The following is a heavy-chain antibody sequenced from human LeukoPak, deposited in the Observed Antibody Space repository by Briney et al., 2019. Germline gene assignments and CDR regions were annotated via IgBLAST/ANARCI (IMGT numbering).Heavy chain of an antibody. CDR2: IYHSGST. D-gene: IGHD3-16*01. Sequence: PSETLSLTCTVSGGSISSGNYYWGWIRQAPGKGLEWIGNIYHSGSTYYNPSLKSRVTISVDTSKNQFSLKLNSVTAADTAVYYCARATYYVWGSYPSVDYWGQGSLVTVSS. J-gene: IGHJ4*02. V-gene: IGHV4-39*01. CDR1: GGSISSGNYY. CDR3: ARATYYVWGSYPSVDY.